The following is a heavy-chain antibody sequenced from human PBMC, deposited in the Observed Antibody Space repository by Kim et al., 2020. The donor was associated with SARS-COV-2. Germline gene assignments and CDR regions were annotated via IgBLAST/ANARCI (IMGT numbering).Heavy chain of an antibody. V-gene: IGHV1-2*06. J-gene: IGHJ5*02. CDR3: ARAYSGYDLNWFDP. D-gene: IGHD5-12*01. Sequence: ASVKVSCKASGYTFTGYYMHWVRQAPGQGLEWMGRINPNGGGTNYAQKFQGRVTMTRDTSISTAYMELSRLRSDDTAVYYCARAYSGYDLNWFDPWGQGTLVTVSS. CDR2: INPNGGGT. CDR1: GYTFTGYY.